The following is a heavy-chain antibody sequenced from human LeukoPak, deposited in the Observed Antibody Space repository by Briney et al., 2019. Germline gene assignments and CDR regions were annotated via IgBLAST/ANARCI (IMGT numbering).Heavy chain of an antibody. Sequence: GGSLRLSCAASGFTFSSFAMSWVRQAPGKGLEWVSSISGSGENTYYADSVKGRFTISRDKSKNTLYLQMNSLRVEDTAIYYCAKGGYTTWFDPWGQGTLVTVSS. CDR2: ISGSGENT. J-gene: IGHJ5*02. D-gene: IGHD2-15*01. CDR1: GFTFSSFA. V-gene: IGHV3-23*01. CDR3: AKGGYTTWFDP.